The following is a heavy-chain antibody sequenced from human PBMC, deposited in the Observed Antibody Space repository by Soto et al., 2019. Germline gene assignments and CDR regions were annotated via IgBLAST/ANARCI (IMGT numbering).Heavy chain of an antibody. V-gene: IGHV4-30-4*01. D-gene: IGHD3-9*01. CDR1: GGSISSGDYY. CDR3: AGAVSDDILTGYQGGDDY. Sequence: QVQLQESGPGLVKPSQTLSLTCTVSGGSISSGDYYWSWIRQPPGKGLEWIGYIYYSGSTYYNPSLPSRATISVDPSKTQSSRELSPVTAADTAVYYCAGAVSDDILTGYQGGDDYWGQGTLVTVSS. J-gene: IGHJ4*02. CDR2: IYYSGST.